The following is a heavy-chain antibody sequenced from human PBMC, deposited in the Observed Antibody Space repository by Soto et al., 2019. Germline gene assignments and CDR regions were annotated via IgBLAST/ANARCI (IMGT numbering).Heavy chain of an antibody. CDR1: GFTFSSYR. CDR2: ISSSSSYI. Sequence: EVQLVESGGGLVKPGGSLRLSCAASGFTFSSYRMNWVRQAPGKGLEWVSSISSSSSYIYYADSVKGRFTISRDNAKNPLYLQMNSLRAEDTAVYYCARAGIRIAVAGDFGYCGQGTLVTVSS. V-gene: IGHV3-21*01. CDR3: ARAGIRIAVAGDFGY. D-gene: IGHD6-19*01. J-gene: IGHJ4*02.